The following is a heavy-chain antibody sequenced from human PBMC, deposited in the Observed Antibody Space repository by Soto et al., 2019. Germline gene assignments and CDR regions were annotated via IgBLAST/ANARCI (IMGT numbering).Heavy chain of an antibody. CDR1: GFTFSSYG. CDR2: IWYDGSNK. J-gene: IGHJ4*02. CDR3: ARLSGGLRYFDWLFSPPYFDY. V-gene: IGHV3-33*01. D-gene: IGHD3-9*01. Sequence: LRLSCAASGFTFSSYGMHWVRQAPGKGLEWVAVIWYDGSNKYYADSVKGRFTISRDNSKNTLYLQMNSLRAEDTAVYYCARLSGGLRYFDWLFSPPYFDYWGQGTLVTVSS.